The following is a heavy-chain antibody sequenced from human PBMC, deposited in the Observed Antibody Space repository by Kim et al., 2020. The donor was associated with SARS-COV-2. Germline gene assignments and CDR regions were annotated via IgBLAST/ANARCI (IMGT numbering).Heavy chain of an antibody. CDR2: ISSSSSTI. J-gene: IGHJ5*02. CDR3: ARGVSAADP. V-gene: IGHV3-48*02. CDR1: GFTFSSYS. D-gene: IGHD6-13*01. Sequence: GGSLRLSCAASGFTFSSYSMNWVRQAPGKGLEWVSYISSSSSTIYYADSVKGRFTISRDKSKNSLYLQMNSLRDDDTAVYYCARGVSAADPCGQGTLVTV.